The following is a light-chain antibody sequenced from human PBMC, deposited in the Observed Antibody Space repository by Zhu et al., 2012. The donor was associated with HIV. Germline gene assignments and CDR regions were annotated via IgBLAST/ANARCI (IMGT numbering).Light chain of an antibody. V-gene: IGKV3-15*01. CDR2: GAS. J-gene: IGKJ1*01. CDR1: QSVSSN. Sequence: ETVMTQSPATLSVSPGARATLSCRASQSVSSNLAWYQKKPGQAPGLLIYGASTRPPGIPARFSGSGSGTEFTLTISSLQSEDFAVYYCHQYNNWPLWTFGQGTKVEL. CDR3: HQYNNWPLWT.